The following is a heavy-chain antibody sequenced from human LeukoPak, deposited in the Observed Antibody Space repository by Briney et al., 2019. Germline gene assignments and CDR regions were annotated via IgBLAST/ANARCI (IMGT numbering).Heavy chain of an antibody. V-gene: IGHV4-39*07. D-gene: IGHD3-10*01. CDR2: IDYSGGT. Sequence: SETLSLTCTVSGGSISSGSSYWGRGSYYWGWIRQPPGKGLEWIGSIDYSGGTYYNPSLKSRLTMSVDTSKNHFSLKLSSVTAADTAVYYCARGTTHFTMVRGDWFDPWGQGTLVTVSS. CDR3: ARGTTHFTMVRGDWFDP. CDR1: GGSISSGSSYWGRGSYY. J-gene: IGHJ5*02.